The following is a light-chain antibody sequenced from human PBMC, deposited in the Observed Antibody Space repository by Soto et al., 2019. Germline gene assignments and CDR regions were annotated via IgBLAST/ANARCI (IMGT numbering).Light chain of an antibody. CDR1: SSNIGSNY. Sequence: QSVLTQPPSASGTPGQRVTISCSGSSSNIGSNYVSWFQHLPGTAPKVLIYRSHQRPSGVPDRFSGSKSGTSASLAISGLRSEDKADYYCASWDDSLREYVFGTGTKQTVL. V-gene: IGLV1-47*01. CDR3: ASWDDSLREYV. CDR2: RSH. J-gene: IGLJ1*01.